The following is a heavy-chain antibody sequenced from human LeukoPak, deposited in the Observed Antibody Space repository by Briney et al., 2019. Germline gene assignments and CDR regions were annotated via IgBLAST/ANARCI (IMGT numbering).Heavy chain of an antibody. Sequence: ASVKVSCQTSGYTFTSYGYSWVRQAPGQRLEWMGWINAGNGDTKYSQKFQGRVTITRDTSASTAYMDLSSLRSEDTAVYYCARDPGPIYGDYEKISWFDPWGQGTLVSVSS. D-gene: IGHD4-17*01. CDR3: ARDPGPIYGDYEKISWFDP. CDR1: GYTFTSYG. CDR2: INAGNGDT. J-gene: IGHJ5*02. V-gene: IGHV1-3*01.